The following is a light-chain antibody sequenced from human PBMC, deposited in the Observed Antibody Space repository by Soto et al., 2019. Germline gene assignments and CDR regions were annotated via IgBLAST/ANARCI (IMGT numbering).Light chain of an antibody. Sequence: EIVLPQSPGTLSLSPGERATLSCRTSQGVSSSDLVWYQQKPGQPPRLLIYGASGRATGIPDRISGSGSGTVFTLTVSGLEAEDFAVYYCATWTFGQGTRVEMK. V-gene: IGKV3-20*01. CDR2: GAS. CDR1: QGVSSSD. CDR3: ATWT. J-gene: IGKJ1*01.